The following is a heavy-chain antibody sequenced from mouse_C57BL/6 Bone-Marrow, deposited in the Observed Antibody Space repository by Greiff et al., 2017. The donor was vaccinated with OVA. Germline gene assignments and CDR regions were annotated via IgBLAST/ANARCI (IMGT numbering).Heavy chain of an antibody. V-gene: IGHV1-63*01. CDR1: GYTFTNYW. CDR3: ARSGGYGWFAY. D-gene: IGHD2-2*01. J-gene: IGHJ3*01. CDR2: IYPGGGYT. Sequence: VQGVESGAELVRPGTSVKMSCKASGYTFTNYWIGWAKQRPGHGLEWIGDIYPGGGYTNYNEKFKGKATLTADKSSSTAYMQFSSLTSEDSAIYYCARSGGYGWFAYWGQGTLVTVSA.